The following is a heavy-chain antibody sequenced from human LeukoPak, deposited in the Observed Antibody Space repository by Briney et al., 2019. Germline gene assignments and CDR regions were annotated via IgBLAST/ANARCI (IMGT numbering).Heavy chain of an antibody. Sequence: SETLSLTCTVSGASISSYYWSWIRQPPGKGLEWIGHIYYSGSTNYNPSLKSRVTISVDTPKNQFSLKLSSVTAADTAVYYCARALTRLGSGSYYLNNWFDPWGQGTLVTVSS. CDR1: GASISSYY. V-gene: IGHV4-59*01. J-gene: IGHJ5*02. CDR2: IYYSGST. D-gene: IGHD3-10*01. CDR3: ARALTRLGSGSYYLNNWFDP.